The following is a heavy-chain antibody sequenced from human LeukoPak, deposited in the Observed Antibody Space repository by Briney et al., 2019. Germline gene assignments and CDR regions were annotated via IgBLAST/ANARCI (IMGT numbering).Heavy chain of an antibody. Sequence: PSETLSLTCAVYGGSFSGYYWSWIRQPPGKGLEWIGEINHSGSTNYNPSLKSRVTISVDTSKNQFSLKLSSMTAADTAVYYCARGRSMDVWGKGTTVTVSS. CDR1: GGSFSGYY. CDR3: ARGRSMDV. CDR2: INHSGST. J-gene: IGHJ6*03. V-gene: IGHV4-34*01.